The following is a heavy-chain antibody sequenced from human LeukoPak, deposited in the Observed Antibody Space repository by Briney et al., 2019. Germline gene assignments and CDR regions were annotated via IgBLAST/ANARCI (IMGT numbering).Heavy chain of an antibody. Sequence: GGSLRLSCAASGFTFSSYGMHWVRQAPGEGLEWVAVIWYDGSNKYYADSVKGRFTISRDNSKNTLYLQMNSLRAEDTAVYYCAKDQGYYYDSSGYYYVLGGLDYWGQGTLVTVSS. CDR2: IWYDGSNK. CDR3: AKDQGYYYDSSGYYYVLGGLDY. D-gene: IGHD3-22*01. V-gene: IGHV3-33*06. J-gene: IGHJ4*02. CDR1: GFTFSSYG.